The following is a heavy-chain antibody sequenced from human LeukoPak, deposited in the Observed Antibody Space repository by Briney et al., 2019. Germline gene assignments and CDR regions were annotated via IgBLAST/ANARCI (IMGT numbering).Heavy chain of an antibody. Sequence: ASVKVSCKASGYTFTGYYMHWVRQAPGQGLEWMGWISAYNGSTNYAQKLQGRVTMTTDTSTSTAYMELRSLRSDDTAVYYCARDEGSPDAFDIWGQGTMVTVSS. CDR1: GYTFTGYY. CDR3: ARDEGSPDAFDI. D-gene: IGHD3-10*01. J-gene: IGHJ3*02. CDR2: ISAYNGST. V-gene: IGHV1-18*04.